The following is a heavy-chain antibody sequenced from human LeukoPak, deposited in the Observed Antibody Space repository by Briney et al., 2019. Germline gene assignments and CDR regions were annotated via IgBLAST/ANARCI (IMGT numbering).Heavy chain of an antibody. Sequence: GGSLRLSCAASGFTFSSYTMNWVRQAPGKGLAWVSSISSRSNIYYAESLKGRFIISRDNAKNSLYLQMNSLRAEDTAVYYCAKEDGYWGQGTLVTVSS. J-gene: IGHJ4*02. CDR1: GFTFSSYT. D-gene: IGHD5-24*01. CDR2: ISSRSNI. CDR3: AKEDGY. V-gene: IGHV3-21*04.